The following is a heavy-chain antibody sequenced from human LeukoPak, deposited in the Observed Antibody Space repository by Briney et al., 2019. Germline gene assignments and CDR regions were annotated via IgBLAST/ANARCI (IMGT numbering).Heavy chain of an antibody. V-gene: IGHV1-46*01. CDR1: GYTFTIYY. D-gene: IGHD3-9*01. CDR2: IDPSGGTT. Sequence: ASVKVSCKASGYTFTIYYMHWVRQAPGQGLEWMGIIDPSGGTTSYAQKFQGRVTMTRDMSTTTLYMELSSLRSDDTAVYYCARDRSTVYDILNGYYMGSGAFDIWGQGTMVTVSS. CDR3: ARDRSTVYDILNGYYMGSGAFDI. J-gene: IGHJ3*02.